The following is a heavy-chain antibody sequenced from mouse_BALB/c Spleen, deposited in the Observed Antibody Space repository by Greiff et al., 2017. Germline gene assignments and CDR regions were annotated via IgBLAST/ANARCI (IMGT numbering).Heavy chain of an antibody. CDR3: ARLRLRGDAMDY. Sequence: LVKTVASVKISCKASGYSFTGYYMHWVKQSHGKSLEWIGYISCYNGATSYNQKFKGKATFTVDTSSSTAYMQFNSLTSEDSAVYYCARLRLRGDAMDYWGQGTSVTVSS. J-gene: IGHJ4*01. CDR2: ISCYNGAT. D-gene: IGHD1-2*01. CDR1: GYSFTGYY. V-gene: IGHV1S34*01.